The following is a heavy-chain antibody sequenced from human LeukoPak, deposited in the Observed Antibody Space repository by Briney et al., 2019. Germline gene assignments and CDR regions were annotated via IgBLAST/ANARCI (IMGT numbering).Heavy chain of an antibody. CDR1: GFTFSSYA. CDR2: ISGSGGST. V-gene: IGHV3-23*01. J-gene: IGHJ1*01. D-gene: IGHD6-13*01. Sequence: GGSLRLSCAASGFTFSSYAMSWVRQAPGKGLEWVSAISGSGGSTYYADSVKGRFTISRDNSKNTLYLQMNSLRAEDTAVYYCAKHSHSGSSNFRLSYFQHWGQGTLVTVSS. CDR3: AKHSHSGSSNFRLSYFQH.